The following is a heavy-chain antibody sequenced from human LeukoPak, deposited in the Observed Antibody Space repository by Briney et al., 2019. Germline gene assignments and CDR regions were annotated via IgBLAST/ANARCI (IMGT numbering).Heavy chain of an antibody. J-gene: IGHJ4*02. CDR2: TYYRSKWSN. D-gene: IGHD4-17*01. CDR3: ARGSNDYRDYSFDY. Sequence: SQTLSLTCAISEDSVSSNSAAWNWIRQSPSRGLEWLGRTYYRSKWSNNYAVSVKTRITINSDTSKNQFALQLNSVTPEDTAVYYCARGSNDYRDYSFDYWGQGTLVTVSS. V-gene: IGHV6-1*01. CDR1: EDSVSSNSAA.